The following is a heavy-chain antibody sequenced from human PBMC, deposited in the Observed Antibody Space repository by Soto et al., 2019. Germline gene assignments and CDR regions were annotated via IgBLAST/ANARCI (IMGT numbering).Heavy chain of an antibody. CDR2: IRSEAYGGTA. D-gene: IGHD2-21*02. CDR1: GFIFGDYA. V-gene: IGHV3-49*03. J-gene: IGHJ4*02. Sequence: GGSLRLSCTGSGFIFGDYAVTWFRQNPGKGLECVGFIRSEAYGGTADYAASMRGRFTISRDDYKSVAYLQMDSLKTEDTGVYYCTTLPRNRRGDPFNCWGQGTLVTVSS. CDR3: TTLPRNRRGDPFNC.